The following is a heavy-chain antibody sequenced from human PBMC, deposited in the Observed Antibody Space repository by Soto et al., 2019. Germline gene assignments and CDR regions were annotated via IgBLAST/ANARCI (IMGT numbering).Heavy chain of an antibody. CDR2: IYYSGST. CDR3: ARHAAPYSSNLNNFDY. V-gene: IGHV4-39*01. Sequence: QLQLQESGPGLVKPSETLSLTCIVSGGSISGSSYYWDWIRQPPGKGLEWIGSIYYSGSTYYNPSLKSRVAMSVDTSKNQFSLKLSSVTAADTAVYYCARHAAPYSSNLNNFDYWGQGTLVTVSS. CDR1: GGSISGSSYY. D-gene: IGHD6-13*01. J-gene: IGHJ4*02.